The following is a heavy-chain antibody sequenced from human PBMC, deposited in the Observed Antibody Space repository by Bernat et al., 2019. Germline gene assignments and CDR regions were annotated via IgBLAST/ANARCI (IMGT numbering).Heavy chain of an antibody. Sequence: EVQLVESGGGLVQPGGSLRLSCAASGFTFSSYDMHWVRQATGKGLEWVSAIGTAGDTYYPGSVKGRFTISRENAKNSLYLQMNSLRAGDTAVYYCARYGDYDQFDPWGQGTLVTVSS. CDR3: ARYGDYDQFDP. D-gene: IGHD4-17*01. J-gene: IGHJ5*02. CDR1: GFTFSSYD. V-gene: IGHV3-13*01. CDR2: IGTAGDT.